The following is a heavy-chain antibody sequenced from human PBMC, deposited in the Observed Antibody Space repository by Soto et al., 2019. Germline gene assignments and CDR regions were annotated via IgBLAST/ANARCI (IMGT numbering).Heavy chain of an antibody. J-gene: IGHJ1*01. CDR1: GGSFSDYY. CDR3: ARGKDIVVVVTAEYFQH. D-gene: IGHD2-15*01. V-gene: IGHV4-34*01. Sequence: SETLSLTCAVYGGSFSDYYWSWIRQPPGKGLEWIGEINHGGSTNYNLSLKSRVTISVDTPKNQFSLKLSSVTAADTAVYYCARGKDIVVVVTAEYFQHWGQGALVTVSS. CDR2: INHGGST.